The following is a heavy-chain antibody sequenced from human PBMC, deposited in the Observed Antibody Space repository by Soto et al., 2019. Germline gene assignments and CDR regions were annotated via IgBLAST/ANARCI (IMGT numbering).Heavy chain of an antibody. D-gene: IGHD4-17*01. CDR1: GGTISSYY. V-gene: IGHV4-59*01. J-gene: IGHJ4*02. Sequence: SETLSLTCTVSGGTISSYYWSWIRQPPGKGLEWIGYIYYSGSTNYNPSLKSRVTISVDTSKNQFSLKLSSVTAADTAVYYCARWYGGSLDYWGQGTLVTVSS. CDR3: ARWYGGSLDY. CDR2: IYYSGST.